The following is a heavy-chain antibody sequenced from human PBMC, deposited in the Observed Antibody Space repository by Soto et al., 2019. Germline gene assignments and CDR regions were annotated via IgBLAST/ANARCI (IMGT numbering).Heavy chain of an antibody. Sequence: PSETLSLPCTVSGGSVSNSYWGWIRQPPGKGLEWVAYVYYSGSTNYNPSLGSRVTISVDKSKNQFSLKMTSVTVSDKALYSCARVRPHEWEVLVLYFDYWGQGNLIVVCS. V-gene: IGHV4-59*02. J-gene: IGHJ4*02. D-gene: IGHD1-26*01. CDR1: GGSVSNSY. CDR3: ARVRPHEWEVLVLYFDY. CDR2: VYYSGST.